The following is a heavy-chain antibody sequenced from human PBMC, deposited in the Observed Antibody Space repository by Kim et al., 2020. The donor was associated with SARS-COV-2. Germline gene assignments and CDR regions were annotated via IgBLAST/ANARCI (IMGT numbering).Heavy chain of an antibody. J-gene: IGHJ6*02. CDR2: ISSSGSTI. Sequence: GGSLRLSCAASGFTFSDYYMSWIRQAPGKGLEWVSYISSSGSTIYYADSVKGRFTISRDNAKNSLYLQMNSLRAEDTAVYYCARDCSGYCSSTSNDPYYYYGMDVCGQGTTVTVSS. CDR3: ARDCSGYCSSTSNDPYYYYGMDV. V-gene: IGHV3-11*04. CDR1: GFTFSDYY. D-gene: IGHD2-2*01.